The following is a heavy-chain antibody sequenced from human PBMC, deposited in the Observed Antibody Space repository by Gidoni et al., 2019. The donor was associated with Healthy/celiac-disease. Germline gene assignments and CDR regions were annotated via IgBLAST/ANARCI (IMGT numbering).Heavy chain of an antibody. D-gene: IGHD2-15*01. Sequence: QVQLVESGGGVVQPGFTFSSYAMHWVRQAPGKGLEWVAVISYDGSNKYYADSVKGRFTISRDNSKNTLYLQMNSLRAEDTAVYYCASQVVFSPRHSDYWGQGTLVTVSS. CDR2: ISYDGSNK. CDR3: ASQVVFSPRHSDY. J-gene: IGHJ4*02. V-gene: IGHV3-30*04. CDR1: FTFSSYA.